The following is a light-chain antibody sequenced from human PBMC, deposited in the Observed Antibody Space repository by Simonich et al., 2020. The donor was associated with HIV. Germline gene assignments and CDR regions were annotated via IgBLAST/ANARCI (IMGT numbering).Light chain of an antibody. CDR3: QQYNNWPPA. V-gene: IGKV3-15*01. CDR1: QSIRSK. CDR2: AAS. Sequence: EIVMTQSPATLSVSPGERATLSCRASQSIRSKLAWYQQKPGQTPRLLIYAASTRATGIPVGFSGSGAGTEFTLTISSMESEDFAVYYCQQYNNWPPAFGGGTNVEIK. J-gene: IGKJ4*01.